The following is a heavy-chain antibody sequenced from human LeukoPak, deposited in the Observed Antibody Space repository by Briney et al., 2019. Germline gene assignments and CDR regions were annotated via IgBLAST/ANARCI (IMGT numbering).Heavy chain of an antibody. CDR2: IYYSGST. CDR3: AXXXXXXXXXXXXXXXXXDY. J-gene: IGHJ4*02. CDR1: GSIXXXY. V-gene: IGHV4-59*08. Sequence: GSIXXXYWSWIRQPPGXXLXWIGYIYYSGSTNYNPSLKSRVTISVDTSKNQCSLKLRYVTAADTAGYYCAXXXXXXXXXXXXXXXXXDYWGQXTXVTVSS.